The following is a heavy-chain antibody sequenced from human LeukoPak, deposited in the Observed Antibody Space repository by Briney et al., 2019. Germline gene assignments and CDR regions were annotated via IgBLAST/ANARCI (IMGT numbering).Heavy chain of an antibody. D-gene: IGHD1-7*01. CDR2: TYYRSKWYN. Sequence: SQTLSLTCAISGDSVSSNSAAWNWLRQSPSRGLEWLGRTYYRSKWYNDYAVSVKSRITINPDTSKNQFSLQLNSVTPEDTAVYYCAKYNWNYAGFDIWGQGTMVTVSS. V-gene: IGHV6-1*01. CDR3: AKYNWNYAGFDI. J-gene: IGHJ3*02. CDR1: GDSVSSNSAA.